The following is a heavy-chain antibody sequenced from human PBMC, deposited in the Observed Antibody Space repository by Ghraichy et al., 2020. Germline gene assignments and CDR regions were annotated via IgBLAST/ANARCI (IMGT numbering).Heavy chain of an antibody. Sequence: GGSLRLSCAASGFTPSVHNMNWVRQAPGKGLEWVSSISSSGAYLYYADSVKGRFTISRDNAKNSVYLQMNSLRAEDTAVYYCTVVTSLNYWGQGTLVTVSS. CDR1: GFTPSVHN. V-gene: IGHV3-21*01. J-gene: IGHJ4*02. CDR2: ISSSGAYL. D-gene: IGHD4-23*01. CDR3: TVVTSLNY.